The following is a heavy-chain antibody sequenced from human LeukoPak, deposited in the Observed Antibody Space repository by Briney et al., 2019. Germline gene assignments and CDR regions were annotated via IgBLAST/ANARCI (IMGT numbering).Heavy chain of an antibody. CDR2: IYPGDSET. CDR3: ARHGGSGSYFYYYGMNV. J-gene: IGHJ6*02. CDR1: GYSFSTYW. V-gene: IGHV5-51*01. Sequence: GESLKISCKASGYSFSTYWIAWVRQMPGKGLEWMGIIYPGDSETTYSPSFQGQVTTSADRSISTAYLQWSSLKASDTAMYFCARHGGSGSYFYYYGMNVWGQGTTVAVSS. D-gene: IGHD1-26*01.